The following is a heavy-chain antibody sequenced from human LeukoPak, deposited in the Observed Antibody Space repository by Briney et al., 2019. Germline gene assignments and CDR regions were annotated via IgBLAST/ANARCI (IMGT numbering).Heavy chain of an antibody. J-gene: IGHJ6*02. CDR3: ARQHSNYYYYGMDV. D-gene: IGHD4-11*01. CDR1: GGSISSYY. Sequence: PSETLSLTCTVSGGSISSYYWSWIRQPPGKGLEWIGYIYYSGSTNYNPSLKSRVTISVDTSKNQFSLKLSSVTAADTAVYYCARQHSNYYYYGMDVWGQGTTVTVSS. V-gene: IGHV4-59*08. CDR2: IYYSGST.